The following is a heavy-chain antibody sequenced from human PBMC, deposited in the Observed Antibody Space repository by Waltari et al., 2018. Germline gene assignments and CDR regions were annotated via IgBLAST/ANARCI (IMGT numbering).Heavy chain of an antibody. D-gene: IGHD2-2*01. CDR1: GGSISSSSYY. V-gene: IGHV4-39*01. CDR3: ARHEDIVVVPAAMPSWFDP. CDR2: IYYSGRT. Sequence: QLQLQESGPGLVKPSETLSLTCTVSGGSISSSSYYWGWIRQPPGKGLEWLGSIYYSGRTYYNPALKGRVTISVDTSKNQLSLKRSSVTAADTAVYYCARHEDIVVVPAAMPSWFDPWGQGTLVTVSS. J-gene: IGHJ5*02.